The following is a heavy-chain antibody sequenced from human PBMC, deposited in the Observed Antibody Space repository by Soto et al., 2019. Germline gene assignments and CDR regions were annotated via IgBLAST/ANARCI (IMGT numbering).Heavy chain of an antibody. D-gene: IGHD2-15*01. CDR2: IYWDGVE. J-gene: IGHJ4*02. Sequence: SGPTLVNPTQTLTLTCTISGFSLSTSGVGVGWIRQPPGKALEWLALIYWDGVERYSPSLKSRLTITMDTSKSQVVLTMTSMDPVDTATSYCARSPCTGGTCYLFDYWGQGTLVTVSS. CDR3: ARSPCTGGTCYLFDY. V-gene: IGHV2-5*02. CDR1: GFSLSTSGVG.